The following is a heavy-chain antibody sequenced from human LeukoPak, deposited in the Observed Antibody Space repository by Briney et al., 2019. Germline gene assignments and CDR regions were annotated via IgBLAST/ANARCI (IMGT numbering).Heavy chain of an antibody. J-gene: IGHJ3*02. Sequence: GASVKVSCKASGYTFTSYDINWVRQATGQGLEWMGWMNPNSGNTGYAQKFQGRVTMTRNTSISTAYMELSSLRSEDTAVYCCARGSRYEWELQPYAFDIWGQGTMVTVSS. V-gene: IGHV1-8*01. D-gene: IGHD1-26*01. CDR1: GYTFTSYD. CDR3: ARGSRYEWELQPYAFDI. CDR2: MNPNSGNT.